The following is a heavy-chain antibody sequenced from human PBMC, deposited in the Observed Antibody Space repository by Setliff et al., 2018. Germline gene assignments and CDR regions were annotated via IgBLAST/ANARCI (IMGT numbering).Heavy chain of an antibody. CDR2: IYYSGST. CDR1: GDSISSSSYY. J-gene: IGHJ6*02. D-gene: IGHD6-13*01. V-gene: IGHV4-39*07. CDR3: ARQQQLVIGSTAYYYYGMDV. Sequence: PSETLSLTCTVSGDSISSSSYYWGWIRQPPGKGLEWIGIIYYSGSTYYNPSLKSRVTISVDTSKNQFSLKLSSVTAADTAVYYCARQQQLVIGSTAYYYYGMDVWGQGTTVTVSS.